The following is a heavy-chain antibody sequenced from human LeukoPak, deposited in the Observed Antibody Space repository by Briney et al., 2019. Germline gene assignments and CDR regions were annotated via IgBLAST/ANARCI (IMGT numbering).Heavy chain of an antibody. Sequence: GESLKISCKASGYSFTSYWISWVRQIPGKGLEWMQIIDPSDSETRCFPSFQGQVTISVDKSLTTADLQWNSLKASDTAMYYCARQTAMGRSGDYWGQGTLVTVSS. CDR2: IDPSDSET. D-gene: IGHD5-18*01. V-gene: IGHV5-51*01. CDR1: GYSFTSYW. CDR3: ARQTAMGRSGDY. J-gene: IGHJ4*02.